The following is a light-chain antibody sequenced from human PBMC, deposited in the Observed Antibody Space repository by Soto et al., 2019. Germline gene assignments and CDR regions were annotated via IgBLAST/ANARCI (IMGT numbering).Light chain of an antibody. Sequence: DIQMTQSPSTLSASVGDRVTITCRASQNINNWVAWYQQKSGKPPNLLIYKASTLESGVPSRFRGSGSGTEFTLTISSLQPDDFPTYYCQQYESLSGMFGQGTKVDIK. V-gene: IGKV1-5*03. CDR1: QNINNW. CDR3: QQYESLSGM. CDR2: KAS. J-gene: IGKJ1*01.